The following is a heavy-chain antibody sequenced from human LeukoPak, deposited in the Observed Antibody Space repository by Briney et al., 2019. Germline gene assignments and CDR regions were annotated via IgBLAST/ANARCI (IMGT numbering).Heavy chain of an antibody. J-gene: IGHJ4*02. CDR1: GGIFRSYA. CDR2: IIAIFGTT. CDR3: ARGPPYYDSSGYYGDYFDY. Sequence: GASVKVSCKASGGIFRSYAISWVRQAPGQGLEWMGGIIAIFGTTNYAQKFQGRVTITTDESTSTAYMELSSLRSEDTAVYYCARGPPYYDSSGYYGDYFDYWGQGTLVTVSS. D-gene: IGHD3-22*01. V-gene: IGHV1-69*05.